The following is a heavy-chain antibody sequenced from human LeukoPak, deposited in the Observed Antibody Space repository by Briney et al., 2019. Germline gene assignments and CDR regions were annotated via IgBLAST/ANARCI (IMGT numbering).Heavy chain of an antibody. CDR2: ISGSGGST. CDR3: AKEPPPDYYDSSGYSQYYFDY. V-gene: IGHV3-23*01. J-gene: IGHJ4*02. D-gene: IGHD3-22*01. CDR1: GFTFSSYA. Sequence: GGSLRPSCAASGFTFSSYAMSWVRQAPGKGLEWVSAISGSGGSTYYADSVKGRFTISRDNSKNTLYLQTNSLRAEDTAVYYCAKEPPPDYYDSSGYSQYYFDYWGQGTLVTVSS.